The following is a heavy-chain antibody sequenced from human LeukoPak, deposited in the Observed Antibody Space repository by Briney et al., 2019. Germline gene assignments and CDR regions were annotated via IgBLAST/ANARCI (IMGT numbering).Heavy chain of an antibody. Sequence: GRSLRLSCAASGFTFDSYAMHWVRQAPGKGLEWVAVISYDGSNEYYADSAKGRFTTSRDNSKNTLYLQMNSLRAEDTAIYYCARVPFQIRYFDWLLIDYWGQGTQVTVSS. CDR1: GFTFDSYA. V-gene: IGHV3-30-3*01. J-gene: IGHJ4*02. D-gene: IGHD3-9*01. CDR2: ISYDGSNE. CDR3: ARVPFQIRYFDWLLIDY.